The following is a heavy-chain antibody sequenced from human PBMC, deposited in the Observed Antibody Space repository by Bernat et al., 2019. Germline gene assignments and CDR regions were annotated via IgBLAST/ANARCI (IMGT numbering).Heavy chain of an antibody. V-gene: IGHV3-33*01. Sequence: QVQLVESGGGVVQPGRSLRLSCAASGFTFSSYGMHWVRQAPGKGLEWVAVIWYDGSNKYYADSVKGRFTISRDNSKNTLYLQMNSLRAEDTAVYYCARGGEDYDTLTGYYLLEYWGQGTLVTVSS. CDR2: IWYDGSNK. D-gene: IGHD3-9*01. CDR3: ARGGEDYDTLTGYYLLEY. CDR1: GFTFSSYG. J-gene: IGHJ4*02.